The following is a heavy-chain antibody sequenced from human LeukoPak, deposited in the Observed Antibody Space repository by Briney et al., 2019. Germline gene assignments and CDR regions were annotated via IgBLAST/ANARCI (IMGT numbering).Heavy chain of an antibody. CDR3: ARGPLSTVSSASYNMDV. J-gene: IGHJ6*02. CDR2: MNPNSGNT. D-gene: IGHD2-2*01. Sequence: ASVKVSCKASGYTFTSYDINWVRQATGQGLERMGWMNPNSGNTAYAQKFQGRVTMTRNTSITTAYMELSSLRSEDTAVYYCARGPLSTVSSASYNMDVWGQGTTVTVSS. V-gene: IGHV1-8*01. CDR1: GYTFTSYD.